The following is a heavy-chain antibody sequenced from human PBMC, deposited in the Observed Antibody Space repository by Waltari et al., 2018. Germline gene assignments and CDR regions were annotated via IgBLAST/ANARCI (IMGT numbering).Heavy chain of an antibody. J-gene: IGHJ1*01. Sequence: LGKPSETLSLTCTVSGGSISTNYNWGWIRQPPGKGLEWMGNMQYRGSTFYNPSLKSRVTISLGTSKNQFSLRLSSVGAADTAVYFCGRIAFGDDGGYFQHWGQGTLVTVSS. D-gene: IGHD4-17*01. CDR1: GGSISTNYN. CDR2: MQYRGST. CDR3: GRIAFGDDGGYFQH. V-gene: IGHV4-39*01.